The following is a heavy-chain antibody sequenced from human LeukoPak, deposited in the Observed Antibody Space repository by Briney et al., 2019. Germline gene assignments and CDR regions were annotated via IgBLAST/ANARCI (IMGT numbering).Heavy chain of an antibody. V-gene: IGHV4-4*07. CDR2: IYTNGST. J-gene: IGHJ4*02. Sequence: PSETLSLTCTVSSGSISAYSWSWIRQPAGKGLEWIGRIYTNGSTNYNPSLKSRVTMSAERSKNQFSLKLSSVTAADTAVYYCVRWGGTAFDYWGQGTLVTVPS. CDR3: VRWGGTAFDY. CDR1: SGSISAYS. D-gene: IGHD3-16*01.